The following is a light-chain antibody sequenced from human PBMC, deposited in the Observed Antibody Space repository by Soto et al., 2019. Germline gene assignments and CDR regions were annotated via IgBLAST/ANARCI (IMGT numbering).Light chain of an antibody. Sequence: QSALTQPRSVSGSPGQSVTISCTGTSSDVGGYNYVSWYQQHPGKAPKLMIYDVSKRPSGVPDRFSGSKSGNTASLTISGVQAEDEADYYCCSYAVSDSWVFGGGTKVTVL. J-gene: IGLJ3*02. CDR1: SSDVGGYNY. V-gene: IGLV2-11*01. CDR3: CSYAVSDSWV. CDR2: DVS.